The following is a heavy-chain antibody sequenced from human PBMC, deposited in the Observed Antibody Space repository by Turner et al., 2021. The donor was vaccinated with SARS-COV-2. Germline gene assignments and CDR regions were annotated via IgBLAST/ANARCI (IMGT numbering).Heavy chain of an antibody. CDR3: ARDHYYDSSGYTLDAFDI. V-gene: IGHV3-33*01. D-gene: IGHD3-22*01. J-gene: IGHJ3*02. Sequence: QVQLVESGGGVVQPGRSLRLFCAASGFTFSSYGMHWVRQAPGKGLEWVAVIWYDGSNKYYADSVKGRFTISRDKSKNTLYLQMNSLRAEDTAVYYCARDHYYDSSGYTLDAFDIWGQGTMVTISS. CDR1: GFTFSSYG. CDR2: IWYDGSNK.